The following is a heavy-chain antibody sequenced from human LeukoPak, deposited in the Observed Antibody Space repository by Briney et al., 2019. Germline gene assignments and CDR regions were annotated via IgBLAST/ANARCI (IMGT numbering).Heavy chain of an antibody. CDR3: ARLLNYYESSGPSYYFDY. D-gene: IGHD3-22*01. CDR2: LYHTGRT. Sequence: SETLSLTCTISGGSITSSSYYWSWLRQSPGKGLEWIVSLYHTGRTYHNPSLKSRVTVSVDTSSNQISLRLDSVTAADTAVYYCARLLNYYESSGPSYYFDYWGQGTLVSVSP. J-gene: IGHJ4*02. CDR1: GGSITSSSYY. V-gene: IGHV4-39*01.